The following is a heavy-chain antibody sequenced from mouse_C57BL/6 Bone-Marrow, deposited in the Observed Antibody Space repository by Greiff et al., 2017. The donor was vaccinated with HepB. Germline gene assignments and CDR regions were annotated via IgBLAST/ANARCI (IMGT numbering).Heavy chain of an antibody. CDR3: ARLMVYWYFDV. CDR2: IHPNSGST. CDR1: GYTFTSYW. V-gene: IGHV1-64*01. Sequence: VQLQQPGAELVKPGASVKLSCKASGYTFTSYWMHWVKQRPGQGLEWIGMIHPNSGSTNYNEKFKSKATLTVDKSSSTAYMQLSSLTSEDSAVYYCARLMVYWYFDVWGTGTTVTGSS. J-gene: IGHJ1*03. D-gene: IGHD1-1*02.